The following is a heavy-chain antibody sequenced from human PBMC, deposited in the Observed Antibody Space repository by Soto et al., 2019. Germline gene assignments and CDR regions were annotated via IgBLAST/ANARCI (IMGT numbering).Heavy chain of an antibody. Sequence: GGSLRLSCAASGFTFSNYAMSWVRQAPGKGLEWVSAISGSGGSTYYADSVKGRFTISRDNSKNTLYLQMNSLRAEDTAVYYCASPGTRSYYYYYGMDVWGQGTTVTVSS. CDR3: ASPGTRSYYYYYGMDV. J-gene: IGHJ6*02. V-gene: IGHV3-23*01. CDR2: ISGSGGST. CDR1: GFTFSNYA.